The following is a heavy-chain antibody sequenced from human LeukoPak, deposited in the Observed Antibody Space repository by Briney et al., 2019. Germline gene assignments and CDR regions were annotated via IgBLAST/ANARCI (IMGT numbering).Heavy chain of an antibody. CDR3: ARGGYTDYYFDY. CDR1: GYTFTGYY. J-gene: IGHJ4*02. V-gene: IGHV1-2*04. D-gene: IGHD3-22*01. CDR2: INPNSGGT. Sequence: ASVKVSCKASGYTFTGYYMHWVRHAPGQGLEWMGWINPNSGGTNYAQKFQGWVTMTRDTSISTAYMELSRLRSDDTAVYYCARGGYTDYYFDYWGQGTLVTVSS.